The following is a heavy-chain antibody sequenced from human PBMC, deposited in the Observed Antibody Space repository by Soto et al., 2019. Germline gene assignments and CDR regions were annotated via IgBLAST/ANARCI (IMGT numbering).Heavy chain of an antibody. CDR2: ISHDGSEK. CDR1: GFSFSKYG. D-gene: IGHD1-1*01. J-gene: IGHJ6*02. V-gene: IGHV3-33*08. Sequence: GGSLRLSCGASGFSFSKYGMHWVRQAPGEGLEWLSLISHDGSEKWYAESVKGRFTISRDNSKNTLYLNMDSLRVEDTATYYCVRGTPTPGLDIWGRGTTVTVSS. CDR3: VRGTPTPGLDI.